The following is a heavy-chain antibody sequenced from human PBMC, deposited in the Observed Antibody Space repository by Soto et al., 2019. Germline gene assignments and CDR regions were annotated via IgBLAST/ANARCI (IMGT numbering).Heavy chain of an antibody. D-gene: IGHD6-19*01. J-gene: IGHJ6*02. CDR2: IIPIFGTA. V-gene: IGHV1-69*12. CDR3: ARGRAEQWPYYGMDV. CDR1: GGTFSSFA. Sequence: QVQLVQSGAEVKKPGSSVKASCKASGGTFSSFAISWVRQAPGQGLDGMGGIIPIFGTANYAQKFQGRVTITADESTSTAYMELSSLRSEDTAVYYCARGRAEQWPYYGMDVWGQGTTVTVSS.